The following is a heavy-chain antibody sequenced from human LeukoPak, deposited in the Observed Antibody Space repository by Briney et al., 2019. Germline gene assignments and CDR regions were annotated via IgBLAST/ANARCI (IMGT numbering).Heavy chain of an antibody. CDR2: ISGSGGST. CDR1: EFTFSSYA. CDR3: AKDQQQLVPYYYYYGMDV. Sequence: GGSLRLSCAASEFTFSSYAMSWVRQAPGKGLEWVSAISGSGGSTYYADSVKGRFTISRDNSKNTLYLQMNSLRAEDTAVYYCAKDQQQLVPYYYYYGMDVWGQGTTVTVSS. D-gene: IGHD6-13*01. J-gene: IGHJ6*02. V-gene: IGHV3-23*01.